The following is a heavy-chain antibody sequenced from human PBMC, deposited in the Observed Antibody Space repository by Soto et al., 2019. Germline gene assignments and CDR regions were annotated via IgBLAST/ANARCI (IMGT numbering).Heavy chain of an antibody. CDR1: GGSISSGGYY. CDR2: VSSSGST. Sequence: SETPSLPCSVSGGSISSGGYYWRWIRQHRETGLEWIGYVSSSGSTHYNPSLKSRLTMSLDTSTNEVSLSLTSVTAADAAVYFCARFSPPRKSYDSNPGWFDPWGQGIMVTVSS. CDR3: ARFSPPRKSYDSNPGWFDP. V-gene: IGHV4-61*08. D-gene: IGHD3-22*01. J-gene: IGHJ5*02.